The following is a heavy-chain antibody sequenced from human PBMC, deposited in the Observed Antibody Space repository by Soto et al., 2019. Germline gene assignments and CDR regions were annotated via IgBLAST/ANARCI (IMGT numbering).Heavy chain of an antibody. V-gene: IGHV3-30-3*01. Sequence: QVQLVESGGGMVQPGRSLRLSCAAPGFTFSSYAMHWVRQAPGKGLEWVAVITYNGSNKYYADSVKGRFTISRDNSKNKLYLQMKSLRAGDADVYYCARDISPTSSWHDDPFDIWGQGTMVTVSS. CDR2: ITYNGSNK. CDR1: GFTFSSYA. D-gene: IGHD6-13*01. J-gene: IGHJ3*02. CDR3: ARDISPTSSWHDDPFDI.